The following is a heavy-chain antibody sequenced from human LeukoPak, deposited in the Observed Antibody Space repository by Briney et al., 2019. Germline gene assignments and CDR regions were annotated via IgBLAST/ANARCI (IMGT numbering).Heavy chain of an antibody. CDR3: ARVTESYGSGRRHNYYYYYMDV. CDR1: GYTFTGYY. D-gene: IGHD3-10*01. V-gene: IGHV1-2*02. CDR2: INPNRGGT. Sequence: ASVKVSCKASGYTFTGYYMHWVRQAPGQGLEWMGWINPNRGGTNYAQKFQGRVTMTRDTSISTAYMELSSLRSEDTAVYYCARVTESYGSGRRHNYYYYYMDVWGKGTTVTISS. J-gene: IGHJ6*03.